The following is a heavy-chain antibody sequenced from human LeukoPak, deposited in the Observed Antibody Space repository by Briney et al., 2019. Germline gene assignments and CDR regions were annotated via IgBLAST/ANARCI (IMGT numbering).Heavy chain of an antibody. V-gene: IGHV1-2*02. D-gene: IGHD4-17*01. CDR2: INPNSGGT. J-gene: IGHJ4*02. CDR3: AREYNYGDLSFDY. CDR1: GYTFTGYY. Sequence: EASVTVSCKASGYTFTGYYMHWVRPAPGQGVEWMGWINPNSGGTNYTQKFQGRVTMTRDTSISTAYMELSRLRSDDTAVYYCAREYNYGDLSFDYWGQGTLVTVSS.